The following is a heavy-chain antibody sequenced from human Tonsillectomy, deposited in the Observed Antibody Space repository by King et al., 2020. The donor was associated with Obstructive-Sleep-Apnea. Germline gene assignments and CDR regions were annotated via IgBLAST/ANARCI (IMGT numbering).Heavy chain of an antibody. CDR3: ARDRTEYSASWYFDY. J-gene: IGHJ4*02. D-gene: IGHD6-13*01. CDR2: INPNSGGT. Sequence: QLVQSGAEVKKPGASVKVSCKASGYTFTGYYIHWGRQAPGQGLEWMGWINPNSGGTNSAQKFQGWVTMTRDTSISTAYMELSRLKYDDTAVYYCARDRTEYSASWYFDYWGRGTLVTVSS. V-gene: IGHV1-2*04. CDR1: GYTFTGYY.